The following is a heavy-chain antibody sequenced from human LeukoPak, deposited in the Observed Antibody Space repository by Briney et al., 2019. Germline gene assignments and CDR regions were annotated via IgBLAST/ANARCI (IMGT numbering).Heavy chain of an antibody. Sequence: PSETLSLTCGVYGGSLSDYYWTWIRQPPGKGLEWIGEINHSGSTTYNPSLRSRVTISLDTSKSQFSLKLSSLTAADTAMYYCARENWALDYWGQGTPVTVSS. D-gene: IGHD2/OR15-2a*01. CDR3: ARENWALDY. CDR2: INHSGST. J-gene: IGHJ4*02. V-gene: IGHV4-34*01. CDR1: GGSLSDYY.